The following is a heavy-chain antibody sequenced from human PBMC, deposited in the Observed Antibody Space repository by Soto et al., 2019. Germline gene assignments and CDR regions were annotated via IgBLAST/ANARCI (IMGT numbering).Heavy chain of an antibody. Sequence: QVQLVQSGAEVKKPGASVKVSCKASGYTFTSYAMHWVRQAPGQRLEWMGWINANYGKTKYSQKFQGRVTITRDTPASTAYMELSSLSSEDTAVYYCARLWFGELYRLDPWGQGTLVTVSS. CDR3: ARLWFGELYRLDP. J-gene: IGHJ5*02. D-gene: IGHD3-10*01. CDR1: GYTFTSYA. CDR2: INANYGKT. V-gene: IGHV1-3*01.